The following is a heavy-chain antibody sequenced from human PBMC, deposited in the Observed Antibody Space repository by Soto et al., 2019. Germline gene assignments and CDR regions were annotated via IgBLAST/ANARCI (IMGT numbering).Heavy chain of an antibody. D-gene: IGHD1-7*01. CDR1: GLTFSSYA. CDR2: ISSSGSTI. V-gene: IGHV3-48*03. Sequence: GGSLRLSCAASGLTFSSYAMNWVRKAPGKGLEWVSYISSSGSTIYYADSVKGRFTISRDNAKNSLYLQMNSLRAEDTAVYYCARDDVTGTTENYWGQRTLVTVSS. J-gene: IGHJ4*02. CDR3: ARDDVTGTTENY.